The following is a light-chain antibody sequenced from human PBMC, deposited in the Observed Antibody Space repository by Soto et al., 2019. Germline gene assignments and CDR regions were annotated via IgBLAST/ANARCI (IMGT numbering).Light chain of an antibody. Sequence: DIQMTQSPSSLSASAGDRVTITCRASQSVSTYVSWYQQKPGKAPELLIYAASSLQSGVPSRFSGGGSGTDFTLSISSLQREDFATYYCQQSYDFPWTLGQGTKVDIK. CDR3: QQSYDFPWT. V-gene: IGKV1-39*01. CDR1: QSVSTY. CDR2: AAS. J-gene: IGKJ1*01.